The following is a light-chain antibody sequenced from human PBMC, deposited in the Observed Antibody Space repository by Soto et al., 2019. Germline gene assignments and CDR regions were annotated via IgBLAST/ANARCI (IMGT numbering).Light chain of an antibody. CDR3: QQRSSWPST. Sequence: VLTQSPATLSLSPGERATLSCRASQSVTWYLAWYQQKPGQAPRLLIYDATKRATGIPARFSGSGSGTDFTLTISSLEPEDFAVYYCQQRSSWPSTFGPGTKVDIK. J-gene: IGKJ3*01. CDR1: QSVTWY. CDR2: DAT. V-gene: IGKV3-11*01.